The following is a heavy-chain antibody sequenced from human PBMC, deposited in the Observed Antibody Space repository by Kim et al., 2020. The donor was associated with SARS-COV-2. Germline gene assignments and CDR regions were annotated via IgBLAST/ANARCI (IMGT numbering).Heavy chain of an antibody. CDR2: NT. CDR3: ANDILTGYHY. J-gene: IGHJ4*02. Sequence: NTNYAQKLQGRVTMTTDTSTSTAYMELRSLRSDDTAVYYCANDILTGYHYWGQGTLVTVSS. D-gene: IGHD3-9*01. V-gene: IGHV1-18*01.